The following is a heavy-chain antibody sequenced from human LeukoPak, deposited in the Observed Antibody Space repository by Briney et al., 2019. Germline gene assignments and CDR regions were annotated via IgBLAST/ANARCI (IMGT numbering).Heavy chain of an antibody. D-gene: IGHD1-26*01. CDR1: GGSISSSSYY. V-gene: IGHV4-39*01. CDR3: ARLSSFVTSLDY. CDR2: IYYSGST. Sequence: SETLSLTCTVSGGSISSSSYYWGWIRQPPGKGLEWIGSIYYSGSTYYNPSLKSRVTISVDTSKNQSSLKLSSVTAADTAVYYCARLSSFVTSLDYWGQGTLVTVSS. J-gene: IGHJ4*02.